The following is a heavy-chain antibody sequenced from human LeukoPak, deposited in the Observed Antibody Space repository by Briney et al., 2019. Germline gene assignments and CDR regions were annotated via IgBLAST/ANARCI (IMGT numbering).Heavy chain of an antibody. V-gene: IGHV3-23*01. CDR1: GFTFSSYA. CDR3: AKCGDIVVVPAAPGVDY. J-gene: IGHJ4*02. D-gene: IGHD2-2*01. CDR2: ISGSGGST. Sequence: GGSLRPSCAASGFTFSSYAMSWVRQAPGKGLEWVSAISGSGGSTYYADSVKGRFTISRDNSKNTLYLQMNSLRAEDTAVYYCAKCGDIVVVPAAPGVDYWGQGTLVTVSS.